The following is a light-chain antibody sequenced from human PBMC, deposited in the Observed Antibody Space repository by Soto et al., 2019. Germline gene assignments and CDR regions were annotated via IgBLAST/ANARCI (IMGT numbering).Light chain of an antibody. J-gene: IGKJ4*01. CDR3: QQYDNRPPLT. CDR2: DAS. Sequence: DIQMTQSPSSLSASVGDRVTITCQASQDISNYLNWYQQKPGKAPKLLIYDASNLETGVPSRFSVSGSVTDFTFTISSLQPEDIATYYCQQYDNRPPLTFGGGTKVEIK. V-gene: IGKV1-33*01. CDR1: QDISNY.